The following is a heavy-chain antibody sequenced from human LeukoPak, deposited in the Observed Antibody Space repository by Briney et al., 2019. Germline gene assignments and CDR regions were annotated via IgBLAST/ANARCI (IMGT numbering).Heavy chain of an antibody. CDR2: ISSDSSTI. J-gene: IGHJ4*02. V-gene: IGHV3-48*01. Sequence: GGSLRLSCAASGFTFSSHSMNWVRQAPGKGLEWVSYISSDSSTIYYADSVKGRFTISRDNAKNSLYLQMNSLRAEDTAVYYCARLRYSSSWDGDVLLFDYWGQGTLVTVSS. CDR1: GFTFSSHS. CDR3: ARLRYSSSWDGDVLLFDY. D-gene: IGHD6-13*01.